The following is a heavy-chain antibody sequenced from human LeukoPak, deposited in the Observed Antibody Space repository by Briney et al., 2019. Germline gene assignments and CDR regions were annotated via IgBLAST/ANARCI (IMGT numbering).Heavy chain of an antibody. CDR1: GGSINSYY. D-gene: IGHD5-18*01. CDR2: IYYTGGET. V-gene: IGHV4-59*08. CDR3: ARQPAATAAFDI. J-gene: IGHJ3*02. Sequence: PSETLSLTCTVSGGSINSYYWSWIRQPPGKGLEWIGYIYYTGGETNYNPSLKSRLTISVDTSKNRFSLMMTSVTAADTAIYYCARQPAATAAFDIWAQGTMVTVSS.